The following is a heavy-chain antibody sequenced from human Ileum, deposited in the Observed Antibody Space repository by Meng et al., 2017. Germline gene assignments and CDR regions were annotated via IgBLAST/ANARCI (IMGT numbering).Heavy chain of an antibody. V-gene: IGHV4-31*03. CDR1: GGSISSGGYY. CDR3: ARGGTAYFDY. J-gene: IGHJ4*02. D-gene: IGHD1-1*01. Sequence: QVQLQESGPGLVKPSQTLSLTCTVSGGSISSGGYYWSWIRQHPGNGLEWIGYIYDSGSTYYNPSLKSRIAISGDTSKNQFSLNLSSVTAADTAVYYCARGGTAYFDYWGQGTLVTVSS. CDR2: IYDSGST.